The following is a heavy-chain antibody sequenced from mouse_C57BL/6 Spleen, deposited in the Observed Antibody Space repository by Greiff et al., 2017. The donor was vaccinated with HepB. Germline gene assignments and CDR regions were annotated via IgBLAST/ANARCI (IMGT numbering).Heavy chain of an antibody. CDR3: ASWIYYDYVDGGLAY. CDR1: GYSITSGYY. J-gene: IGHJ3*01. Sequence: DVKLVESGPGLVKPSQSLSLTCSVTGYSITSGYYWNWLRQFPGNKLECMGYISYDGSNNYNPSLKNRISITRDTSKNQFFLKLNSVTTEDTATYYCASWIYYDYVDGGLAYWGQGTLVTVSA. CDR2: ISYDGSN. D-gene: IGHD2-4*01. V-gene: IGHV3-6*01.